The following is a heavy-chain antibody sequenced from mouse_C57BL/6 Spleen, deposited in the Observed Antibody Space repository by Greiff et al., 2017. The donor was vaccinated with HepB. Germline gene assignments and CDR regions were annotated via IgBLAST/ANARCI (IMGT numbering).Heavy chain of an antibody. J-gene: IGHJ2*01. CDR2: IDPSDSYT. Sequence: VQLQQPGAELVKPGASVKLSCKASGYTFTSYWMQWVKQRPGQGLEWIGEIDPSDSYTNYNQKFKGKATLTVDTSSSTAYMQLSSLTSEDSAVYYCASLDSSGYGYWGQGTTLTVSS. CDR3: ASLDSSGYGY. CDR1: GYTFTSYW. V-gene: IGHV1-50*01. D-gene: IGHD3-2*02.